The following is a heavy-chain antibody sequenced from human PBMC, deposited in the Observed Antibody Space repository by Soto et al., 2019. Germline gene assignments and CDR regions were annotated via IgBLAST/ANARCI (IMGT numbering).Heavy chain of an antibody. CDR1: GGSSSGYY. CDR3: ARTFYGEYVWYYFDY. J-gene: IGHJ4*02. D-gene: IGHD4-17*01. Sequence: SETLSLTCAVYGGSSSGYYWSWIRQPPGKGLEWIGEITHSGSTNYNPSLKSRVTISVDTSKNQFSLKLSSVTAADTAVYYCARTFYGEYVWYYFDYWGPATLVTVS. CDR2: ITHSGST. V-gene: IGHV4-34*01.